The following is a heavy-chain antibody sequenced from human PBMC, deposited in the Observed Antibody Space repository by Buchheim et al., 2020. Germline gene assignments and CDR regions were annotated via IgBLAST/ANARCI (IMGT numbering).Heavy chain of an antibody. CDR3: AKDMRWYRSSSGVTSHHNYYAMDV. D-gene: IGHD6-6*01. CDR1: GLSFSNYV. V-gene: IGHV3-23*01. J-gene: IGHJ6*01. Sequence: EVVLLESGGGLVQPGGSLRLSCAASGLSFSNYVMHWVRQAPGKGLEWVAAVTGSGGDTYYTDSVRGRFTISRDNSKATVFLEMNSLRGEDAAIYYCAKDMRWYRSSSGVTSHHNYYAMDVWGQGTT. CDR2: VTGSGGDT.